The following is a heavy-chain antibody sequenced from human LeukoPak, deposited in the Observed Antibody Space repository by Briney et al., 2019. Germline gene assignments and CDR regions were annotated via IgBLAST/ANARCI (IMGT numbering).Heavy chain of an antibody. Sequence: GGSLRLSCAASGFTFSSYAMSWVRQAPGKGLEWVSVISGSGGSTYYADSVKGRFTISRDNSKNTLYLQMNSLRAEDTAVYYCAKADKYCDFWSGPVDVWGQGTMVTVSS. CDR3: AKADKYCDFWSGPVDV. CDR2: ISGSGGST. D-gene: IGHD3-3*01. V-gene: IGHV3-23*01. J-gene: IGHJ3*01. CDR1: GFTFSSYA.